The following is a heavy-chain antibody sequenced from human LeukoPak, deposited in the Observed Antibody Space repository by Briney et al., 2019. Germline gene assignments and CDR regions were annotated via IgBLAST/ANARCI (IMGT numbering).Heavy chain of an antibody. CDR3: AKDRGYSSGWYSAEYFQH. Sequence: GGSLRLSCAASGFIFSNFPLHWVRQTPDKGLECVAIMSSDGNTKYYANSVRGRFTVSRDNSKNTVYLQMNSLRVEDTAVYYCAKDRGYSSGWYSAEYFQHWGQGTLVTVSS. CDR1: GFIFSNFP. D-gene: IGHD6-19*01. V-gene: IGHV3-30-3*01. J-gene: IGHJ1*01. CDR2: MSSDGNTK.